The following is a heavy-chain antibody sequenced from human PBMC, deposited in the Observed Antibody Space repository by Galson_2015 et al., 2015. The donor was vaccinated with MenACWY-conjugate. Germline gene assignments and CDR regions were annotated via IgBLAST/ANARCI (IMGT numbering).Heavy chain of an antibody. Sequence: ETLSLTCSVSGASISIDYWSWIRQPPGKGLEWIGYIHYSGSTKYNPSLKTRITMSLDTSENQFSLKLSSVTAADTAVYYCASWVAVKMIEYCGQGTLVTVSS. V-gene: IGHV4-59*01. CDR3: ASWVAVKMIEY. D-gene: IGHD6-19*01. J-gene: IGHJ4*02. CDR2: IHYSGST. CDR1: GASISIDY.